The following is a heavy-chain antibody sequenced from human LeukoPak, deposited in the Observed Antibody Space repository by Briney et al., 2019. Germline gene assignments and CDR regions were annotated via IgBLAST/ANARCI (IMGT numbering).Heavy chain of an antibody. Sequence: GASVKVSCKASGDTFSNYAINWVRQAPGQGLEWMGGIIPIFGTANYAQKFQGRVTITADESTSTAYMELSSLRSEDTAVYYCARALVLRYSNSNWFDPWGQGTLVTVSS. CDR2: IIPIFGTA. D-gene: IGHD3-9*01. V-gene: IGHV1-69*13. J-gene: IGHJ5*02. CDR3: ARALVLRYSNSNWFDP. CDR1: GDTFSNYA.